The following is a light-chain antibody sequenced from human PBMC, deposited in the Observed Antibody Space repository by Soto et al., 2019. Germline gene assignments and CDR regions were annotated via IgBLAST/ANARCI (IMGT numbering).Light chain of an antibody. V-gene: IGLV2-14*03. CDR2: DVS. J-gene: IGLJ1*01. CDR3: SSYTTSSTLRYV. CDR1: SSDVGGYNY. Sequence: QSALTQPASVSGSPGQSITISCTGTSSDVGGYNYVSWYQHHPGKAPKLMIYDVSYRPSGVSNRFSGSKSGNTASLAIYGLQAGDEADYYCSSYTTSSTLRYVFRTGTQLTVL.